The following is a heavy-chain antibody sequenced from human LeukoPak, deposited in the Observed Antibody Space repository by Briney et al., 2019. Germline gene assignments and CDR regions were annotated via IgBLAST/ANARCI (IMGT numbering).Heavy chain of an antibody. D-gene: IGHD4-23*01. CDR2: IIPIFGTA. CDR1: GGTFSSYA. J-gene: IGHJ4*02. CDR3: ARNYGGTRDFDY. V-gene: IGHV1-69*13. Sequence: ASVTVSCKASGGTFSSYAISWVRQAPTQGLEWMGGIIPIFGTANYAQKFQGRVTITADESTSTAYMELSSLRSEDTAVYYCARNYGGTRDFDYWGQGTLVTVSS.